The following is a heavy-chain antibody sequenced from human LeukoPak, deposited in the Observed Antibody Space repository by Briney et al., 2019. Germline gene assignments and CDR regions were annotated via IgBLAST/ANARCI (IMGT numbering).Heavy chain of an antibody. Sequence: SETLSLTCTVSGGSISSSSYYWGWLRQPPGRGREWFGSIYYSGSTYYNPSLKSRVTISVDTSKNQFSLKLSSVTAADTAVYYCARVDTAMVKLFDPWGQGTLVTVSS. CDR1: GGSISSSSYY. CDR3: ARVDTAMVKLFDP. CDR2: IYYSGST. D-gene: IGHD5-18*01. V-gene: IGHV4-39*01. J-gene: IGHJ5*02.